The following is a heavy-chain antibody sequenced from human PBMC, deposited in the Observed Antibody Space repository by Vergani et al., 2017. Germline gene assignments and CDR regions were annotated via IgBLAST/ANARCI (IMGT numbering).Heavy chain of an antibody. CDR2: IYYSGST. D-gene: IGHD2-2*01. J-gene: IGHJ4*02. Sequence: QVQLQESGPGLVKPSETLSLTCTVSGGSISSYYWSWIRQPPGKGLEWIGYIYYSGSTNYNPSLKSRVTISVDTSKNQFSLKLSSVTAADTAVYYCARGGGYCSSTSCYYADYWGQGTLVTVSS. CDR3: ARGGGYCSSTSCYYADY. CDR1: GGSISSYY. V-gene: IGHV4-59*01.